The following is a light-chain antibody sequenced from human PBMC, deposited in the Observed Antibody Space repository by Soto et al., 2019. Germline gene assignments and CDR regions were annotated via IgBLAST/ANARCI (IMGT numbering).Light chain of an antibody. CDR3: CSYAGDLYV. Sequence: ALTQPRSVSGSPGQSVTISCTGTSGDVGRYNYVSWYQQLPGKAPKLLLYDVAKRPSGVPDRFSGSKSGSAASLIISGLQADDEADYFCCSYAGDLYVFGSGTKVTVL. CDR1: SGDVGRYNY. V-gene: IGLV2-11*01. CDR2: DVA. J-gene: IGLJ1*01.